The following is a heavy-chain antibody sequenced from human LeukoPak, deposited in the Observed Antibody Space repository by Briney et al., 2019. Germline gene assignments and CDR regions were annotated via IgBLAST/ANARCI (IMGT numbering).Heavy chain of an antibody. Sequence: SETLSLTCAVCGGSFRGYYWSWMRPPPGKGVVWIGEINHSGSTNYNPSLKSRVTISVDTSKNQFSLKLSSVTAADTAVYYCARGLVLGGRWLASDYWGQGTLVTVSS. CDR2: INHSGST. CDR1: GGSFRGYY. V-gene: IGHV4-34*01. J-gene: IGHJ4*02. D-gene: IGHD6-19*01. CDR3: ARGLVLGGRWLASDY.